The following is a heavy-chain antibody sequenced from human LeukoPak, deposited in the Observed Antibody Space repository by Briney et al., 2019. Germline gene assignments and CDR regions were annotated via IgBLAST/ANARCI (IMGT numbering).Heavy chain of an antibody. Sequence: GGSLRLSCAASGFTFSTYGMHWVRQAPGKGLEWVANIKQDGSEKYYVDSVKGRFTISRDNAKNSLYLQMNSLRAEDTAVYYCARMLFGFPKYSSSWYEDYYYYMDVWGKGTTVTVSS. V-gene: IGHV3-7*01. CDR3: ARMLFGFPKYSSSWYEDYYYYMDV. CDR1: GFTFSTYG. J-gene: IGHJ6*03. D-gene: IGHD6-13*01. CDR2: IKQDGSEK.